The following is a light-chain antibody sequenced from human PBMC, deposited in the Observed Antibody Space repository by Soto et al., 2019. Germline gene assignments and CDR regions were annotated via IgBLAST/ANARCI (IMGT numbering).Light chain of an antibody. CDR2: AAS. CDR3: QHYGRLPT. V-gene: IGKV3-20*01. CDR1: QSVTTSF. J-gene: IGKJ1*01. Sequence: EIVLTHSPGTLSLSPGERATLSCRASQSVTTSFLAWYQQKPGQAPRLLIYAASSRATGIPDRFSGSGSGTSFTLSISGLEREDFAVYYCQHYGRLPTFGQGTKVEIK.